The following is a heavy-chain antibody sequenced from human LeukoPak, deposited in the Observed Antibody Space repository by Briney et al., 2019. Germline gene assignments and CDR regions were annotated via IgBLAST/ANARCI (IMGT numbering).Heavy chain of an antibody. CDR2: ISGSGGST. J-gene: IGHJ3*02. CDR3: ARSIYASGSFYTFDI. D-gene: IGHD3-10*01. V-gene: IGHV3-23*01. CDR1: GFTFSSYA. Sequence: GGSLRLSCAASGFTFSSYAMSWVRQAPGKAPEWVSGISGSGGSTYSADSVKGRYTISRDNSKNTLYLQMNTLRAEDTAVYYCARSIYASGSFYTFDIWGQGTMVTVSS.